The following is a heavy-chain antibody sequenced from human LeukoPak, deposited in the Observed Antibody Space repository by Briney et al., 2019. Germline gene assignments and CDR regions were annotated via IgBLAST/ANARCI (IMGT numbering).Heavy chain of an antibody. V-gene: IGHV1-69*05. CDR3: ARHSSNYYYYYMDV. Sequence: SVKVSCKASGGTFSSYAISWVRQAPGQGLEWMGRVIPMFATANYAQKFQGRVTITTDESTSTAYMELSSPRSEDTAMYYCARHSSNYYYYYMDVWGKGTTVTVSS. CDR1: GGTFSSYA. J-gene: IGHJ6*03. CDR2: VIPMFATA. D-gene: IGHD6-19*01.